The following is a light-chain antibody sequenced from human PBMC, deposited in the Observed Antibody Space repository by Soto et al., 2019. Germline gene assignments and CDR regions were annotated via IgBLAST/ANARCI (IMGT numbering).Light chain of an antibody. CDR2: GAS. J-gene: IGKJ1*01. Sequence: EVVLTQSPGTLSLSPGYRSSLSCTASQSVSNNYLAWYQQKPGQAPRLLIYGASNRATGIPDRFSGSGSGTDFTLTISRLEPEDFAVYYCQQYGSSGTFGQGTKVDIK. CDR3: QQYGSSGT. CDR1: QSVSNNY. V-gene: IGKV3-20*01.